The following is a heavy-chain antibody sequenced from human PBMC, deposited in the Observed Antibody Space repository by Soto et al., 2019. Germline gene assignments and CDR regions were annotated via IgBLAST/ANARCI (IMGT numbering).Heavy chain of an antibody. CDR1: GFTFTSSA. V-gene: IGHV1-58*02. CDR2: IVVGSGNT. D-gene: IGHD2-2*01. Sequence: SVKVSCKASGFTFTSSAMQWVRQARGQRLEWIGWIVVGSGNTNYAQKFQERVTITTDTSTSTAYMELRSLRSDDTAVYYCARDRFVGYCSSTSCHNWFDPWGQGTLVTVSS. J-gene: IGHJ5*02. CDR3: ARDRFVGYCSSTSCHNWFDP.